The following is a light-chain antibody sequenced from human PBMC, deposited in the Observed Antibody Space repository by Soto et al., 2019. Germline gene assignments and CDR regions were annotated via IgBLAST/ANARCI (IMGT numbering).Light chain of an antibody. V-gene: IGLV1-47*01. Sequence: QSALTQPPSASGTPGQRVTISCSGSSSNIGSNYVYWYQHLTGTAPKLLIYRNNQRPSGVPDRFSGSKSGTSASLAISGLRSEDEADYYCATWDDSLSNYVFGTGTKVT. CDR2: RNN. CDR1: SSNIGSNY. CDR3: ATWDDSLSNYV. J-gene: IGLJ1*01.